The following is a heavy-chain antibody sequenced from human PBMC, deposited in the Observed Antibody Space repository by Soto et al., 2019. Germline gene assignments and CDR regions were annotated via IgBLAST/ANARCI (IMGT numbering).Heavy chain of an antibody. CDR3: ARMGGSFLDS. J-gene: IGHJ5*01. Sequence: QVQLVQSGAEVKKPGSPVKVSCKASGGTFSSYAITWVRQAPGQGLDWMGEIIPIFGATNFAQKFQGRVTITADKSTTTAYMELSSLTSEDTAVYYCARMGGSFLDSWGQGTLVTVSS. CDR2: IIPIFGAT. V-gene: IGHV1-69*06. CDR1: GGTFSSYA. D-gene: IGHD1-26*01.